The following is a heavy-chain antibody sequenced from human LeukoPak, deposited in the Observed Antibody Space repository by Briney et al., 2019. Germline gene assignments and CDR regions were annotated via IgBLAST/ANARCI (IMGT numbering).Heavy chain of an antibody. CDR2: INPSGGST. V-gene: IGHV1-46*01. J-gene: IGHJ5*02. CDR1: GYTFTSYY. D-gene: IGHD4-11*01. CDR3: ARVGTTWDWFDL. Sequence: GASVKVSCKASGYTFTSYYMHWVRQAPGQGLEWTGIINPSGGSTSYAQKFQGRVTMTRDMSTSTVYMELSSLRSEDTAVYYCARVGTTWDWFDLWGQGTLVTVSS.